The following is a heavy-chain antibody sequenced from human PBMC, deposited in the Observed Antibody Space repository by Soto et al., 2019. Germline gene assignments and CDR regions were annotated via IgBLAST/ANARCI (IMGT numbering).Heavy chain of an antibody. CDR1: SGSISSSNW. J-gene: IGHJ4*02. CDR3: ARIRGICSSTSCYYFDY. V-gene: IGHV4-4*02. CDR2: IYHSGST. Sequence: SETLSLTCAVSSGSISSSNWWSWVRQPPGKGLEWIGEIYHSGSTNYNPSLKSRVTISVDKSKNQFSLKLSSVTAADTAVYYCARIRGICSSTSCYYFDYWGQGTLVTVSS. D-gene: IGHD2-2*01.